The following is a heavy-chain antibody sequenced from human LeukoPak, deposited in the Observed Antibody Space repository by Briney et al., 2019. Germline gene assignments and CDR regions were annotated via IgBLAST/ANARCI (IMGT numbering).Heavy chain of an antibody. CDR1: GFTFSGHW. CDR2: IKDDGSDK. V-gene: IGHV3-7*01. J-gene: IGHJ6*02. Sequence: GGSLRLSCVASGFTFSGHWMSWVRQAPGKGLEWVANIKDDGSDKYYVDSVKGRFTISRDNAENALYLQMNSLRAEDTAVYYRVRYLMDVWGQGTTVTVSS. CDR3: VRYLMDV.